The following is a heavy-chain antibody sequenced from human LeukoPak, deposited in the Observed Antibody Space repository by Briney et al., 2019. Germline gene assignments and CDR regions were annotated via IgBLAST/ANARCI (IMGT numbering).Heavy chain of an antibody. Sequence: GGSLRLSCAASGFTFSSYWMHWVRQAPGKGLVWVSRINSDGSSTSYADSVKGRFTISRDNAKNTLYLQMNSLRAEDTAVYYCARVSGYEFYFDYWGQGTLVTVSS. CDR3: ARVSGYEFYFDY. V-gene: IGHV3-74*01. J-gene: IGHJ4*02. CDR2: INSDGSST. CDR1: GFTFSSYW. D-gene: IGHD5-12*01.